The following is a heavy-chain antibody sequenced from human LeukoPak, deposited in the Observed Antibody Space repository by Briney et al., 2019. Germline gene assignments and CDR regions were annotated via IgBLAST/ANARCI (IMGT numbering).Heavy chain of an antibody. D-gene: IGHD3-22*01. J-gene: IGHJ2*01. CDR1: GFTFDDYA. V-gene: IGHV3-9*01. CDR2: ISWNSGRI. CDR3: AREVSSGFHWHFDL. Sequence: GGSLRLSCAASGFTFDDYAMHWVRQAPGKGLEWVSGISWNSGRIGYADSVKGRFTISRDNAKNSLYLQMNSLRAEDTAFYYCAREVSSGFHWHFDLWGRGTLVTVSS.